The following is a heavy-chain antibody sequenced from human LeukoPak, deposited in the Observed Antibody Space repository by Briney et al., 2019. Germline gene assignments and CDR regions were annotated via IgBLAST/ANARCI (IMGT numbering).Heavy chain of an antibody. CDR1: GFTFSTYG. V-gene: IGHV3-30*02. CDR3: AKVTTGYRSPIAY. CDR2: IRYDGSDK. D-gene: IGHD3-9*01. J-gene: IGHJ4*02. Sequence: GGSLRLSCAASGFTFSTYGMHWVRQAPGKGLEWVAFIRYDGSDKYHADSVKGRFTISRDNSKNTLYLQMNSLRAEDTAVYYCAKVTTGYRSPIAYWGQGTLVTVSS.